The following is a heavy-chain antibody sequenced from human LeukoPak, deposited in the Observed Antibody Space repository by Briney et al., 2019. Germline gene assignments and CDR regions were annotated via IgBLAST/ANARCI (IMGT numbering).Heavy chain of an antibody. Sequence: GASVKVSCKAAGYAFTSYVISWGRQAPGQGREGRGWISAYNGNTNSARKLRGRLTMTTDTSTTTAYMELRSLSSDDTAVYYCARDLPRGYYYDSNGYYLLEYWGQGTLVTVSS. J-gene: IGHJ4*02. CDR1: GYAFTSYV. CDR2: ISAYNGNT. D-gene: IGHD3-22*01. CDR3: ARDLPRGYYYDSNGYYLLEY. V-gene: IGHV1-18*01.